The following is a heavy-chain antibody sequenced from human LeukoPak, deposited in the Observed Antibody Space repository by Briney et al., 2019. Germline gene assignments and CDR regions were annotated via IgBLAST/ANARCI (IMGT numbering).Heavy chain of an antibody. V-gene: IGHV4-59*01. D-gene: IGHD1-20*01. Sequence: SETLSLTCTVSGGSISSYYWIWMRQPPGKGLEWIGYIHYSGNTNYNPSLNGRVTISVDTSKNQFSLKLTSVTAADTAVYYCARVGNWNYALVNYYFDYWGQGTLVTVSS. CDR2: IHYSGNT. CDR3: ARVGNWNYALVNYYFDY. CDR1: GGSISSYY. J-gene: IGHJ4*02.